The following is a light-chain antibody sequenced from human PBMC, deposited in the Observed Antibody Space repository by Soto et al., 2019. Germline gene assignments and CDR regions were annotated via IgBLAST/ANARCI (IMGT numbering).Light chain of an antibody. CDR3: SSYTSRNTLA. CDR1: SSDVGGYNF. V-gene: IGLV2-14*01. Sequence: QSALTQPASVSGSPGQSITISCTGTSSDVGGYNFVSWYQQHPGKAPKLMIYEVTDRPSGVSNRFSGSKSGSTASLTISGLQAXDEADYYCSSYTSRNTLAFGGGTKLTVL. CDR2: EVT. J-gene: IGLJ2*01.